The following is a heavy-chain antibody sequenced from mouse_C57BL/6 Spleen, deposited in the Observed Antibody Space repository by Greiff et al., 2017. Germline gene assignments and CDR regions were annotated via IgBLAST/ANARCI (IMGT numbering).Heavy chain of an antibody. V-gene: IGHV1-64*01. Sequence: QVQLKQPGAELVKPGASVKLSCKASGYTFTSYWMHWVKQRPGQGLEWIGMIHPNSGSTNYNEKFKSKATLTVDKSSSTAYMQLSSLTSEDSAVYYCARRVYYDYDEFAYWGQGTLVTVSA. J-gene: IGHJ3*01. CDR3: ARRVYYDYDEFAY. CDR2: IHPNSGST. D-gene: IGHD2-4*01. CDR1: GYTFTSYW.